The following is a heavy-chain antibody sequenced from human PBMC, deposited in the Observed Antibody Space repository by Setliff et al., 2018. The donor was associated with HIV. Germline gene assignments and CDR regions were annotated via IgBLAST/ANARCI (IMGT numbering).Heavy chain of an antibody. V-gene: IGHV3-23*01. CDR1: GFTFSSYA. CDR2: ISGSGGST. D-gene: IGHD2-2*01. Sequence: TSETLSLTCTVSGFTFSSYAMSWVRQAPGKGLEWVSAISGSGGSTYYADSVKGRFTISRDNSKNTLYLQMNSLRAEDTAVYYCATDLIVVVPAAMSDYWGHGTLVTVSS. CDR3: ATDLIVVVPAAMSDY. J-gene: IGHJ4*01.